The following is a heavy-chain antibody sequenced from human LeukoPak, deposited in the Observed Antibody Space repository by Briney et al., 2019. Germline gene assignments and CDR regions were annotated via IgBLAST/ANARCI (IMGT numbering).Heavy chain of an antibody. D-gene: IGHD3-22*01. CDR3: ARERSGYYSA. CDR1: GGSISSGDYY. V-gene: IGHV4-61*08. Sequence: SETLSLTCTVSGGSISSGDYYWSWIRQPPGKGLEWIGYIHYSGSTNYNPSLKSRVTISVDTSKNQFSLKLSSVTAADTAVYYCARERSGYYSAWGQGTLVTVSS. J-gene: IGHJ4*02. CDR2: IHYSGST.